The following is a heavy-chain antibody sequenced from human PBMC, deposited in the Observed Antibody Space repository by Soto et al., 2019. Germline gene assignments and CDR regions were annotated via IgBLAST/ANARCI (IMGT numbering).Heavy chain of an antibody. V-gene: IGHV4-31*03. J-gene: IGHJ4*02. D-gene: IGHD3-10*01. CDR3: LRAGYNYYGVSARFDY. CDR2: IYYSGST. Sequence: PSETLSLTCTVSGGSISSGGYYWSCIRQHPGKGLEWIGYIYYSGSTYYNPSLKSRVTISVDTSKNQFSLKLSYVTAADTAVYYFLRAGYNYYGVSARFDYWGQGTLVTVSS. CDR1: GGSISSGGYY.